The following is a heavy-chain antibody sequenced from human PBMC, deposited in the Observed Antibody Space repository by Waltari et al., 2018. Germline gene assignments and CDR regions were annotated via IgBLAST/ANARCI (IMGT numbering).Heavy chain of an antibody. CDR2: FIPMLGTT. Sequence: QVQLVQSGAEVKKSESSVKVSCKAPGGSFSFSAIALVRQAPGQGLEWMGGFIPMLGTTKYAQRFQGRVTITADESTSTAFMELNSLTSEDTAVYYCARGTVYYYDSGSRYYMDVWGNGTTVTVSS. D-gene: IGHD3-10*01. J-gene: IGHJ6*03. CDR3: ARGTVYYYDSGSRYYMDV. V-gene: IGHV1-69*11. CDR1: GGSFSFSA.